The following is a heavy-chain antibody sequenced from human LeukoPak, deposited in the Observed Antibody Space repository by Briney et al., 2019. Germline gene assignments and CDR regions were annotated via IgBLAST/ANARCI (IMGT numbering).Heavy chain of an antibody. J-gene: IGHJ4*02. CDR3: ARAGEYGSAWSRGPLVDY. CDR2: ISYSGST. CDR1: GGSISSGGYY. D-gene: IGHD6-19*01. V-gene: IGHV4-31*03. Sequence: PSQTLSLTCTVSGGSISSGGYYWSWIRHHPGKGLEWIGYISYSGSTYYNPSLKSRVTISVDTSKNQFSLKLSSVTAADTAVYYCARAGEYGSAWSRGPLVDYWGQGTLVTVSS.